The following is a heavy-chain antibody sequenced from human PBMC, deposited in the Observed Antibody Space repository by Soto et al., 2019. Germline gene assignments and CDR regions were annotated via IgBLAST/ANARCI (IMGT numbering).Heavy chain of an antibody. D-gene: IGHD5-12*01. Sequence: ASGKVSCKASGYTFSSYYMHWVRQAPGQGLEWMGIINPSGGSTSYAQKFQGRVPMTRDTSTSTVYMELSSLRSEDTAVYYCARDARDFYNYADDYCGERTLAT. V-gene: IGHV1-46*01. CDR2: INPSGGST. CDR1: GYTFSSYY. J-gene: IGHJ4*02. CDR3: ARDARDFYNYADDY.